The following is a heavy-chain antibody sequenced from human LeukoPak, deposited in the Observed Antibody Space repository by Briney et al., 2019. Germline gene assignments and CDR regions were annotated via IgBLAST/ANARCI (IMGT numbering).Heavy chain of an antibody. D-gene: IGHD2-15*01. CDR3: SVRDQHCSESGCLP. CDR2: ISGTGVST. J-gene: IGHJ5*02. CDR1: GFTFRSYA. Sequence: GGSLRLSCAASGFTFRSYAMSWARQAPGKGLEWVSDISGTGVSTYYADSVKGRFSISRDNYKNTLYLQMYSLRAEDTAVYYCSVRDQHCSESGCLPWGQGTLVTVSS. V-gene: IGHV3-23*01.